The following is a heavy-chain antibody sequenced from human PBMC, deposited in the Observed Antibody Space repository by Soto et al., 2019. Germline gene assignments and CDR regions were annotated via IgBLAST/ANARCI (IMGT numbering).Heavy chain of an antibody. D-gene: IGHD1-26*01. V-gene: IGHV4-31*03. CDR1: GGSISSGGYY. Sequence: SETLSLTCTVSGGSISSGGYYWSWIRQHPGKDLEWIGYIYYSGSTYYNPSLKSRVTISVDTSKNQFSLKLSSVTAADTAVYYCARGGTTTNDYWGQGTLVTVSS. J-gene: IGHJ4*02. CDR3: ARGGTTTNDY. CDR2: IYYSGST.